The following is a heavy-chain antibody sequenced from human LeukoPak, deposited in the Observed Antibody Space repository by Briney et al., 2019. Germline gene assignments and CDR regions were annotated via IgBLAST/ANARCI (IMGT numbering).Heavy chain of an antibody. J-gene: IGHJ6*03. Sequence: GGSLRLSCAASGFTVSFNYMSWVRQAPGKGLEWISVIYSGGSTYYADSVKGRFTISRDDSKNTLYLQMNSLRAEDTAIYYCARAKVRTNSYHYLDVWGKGTKVTVSS. CDR2: IYSGGST. CDR3: ARAKVRTNSYHYLDV. CDR1: GFTVSFNY. V-gene: IGHV3-53*01. D-gene: IGHD4/OR15-4a*01.